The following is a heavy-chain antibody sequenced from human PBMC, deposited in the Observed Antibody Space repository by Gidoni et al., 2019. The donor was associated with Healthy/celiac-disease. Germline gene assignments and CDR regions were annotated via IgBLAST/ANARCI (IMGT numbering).Heavy chain of an antibody. D-gene: IGHD3-22*01. Sequence: EVQLVESGGGLVKPGGSLRLSCAASGFTFSDYGMNWVRQVPGKGLEWVSSISSSSSYIYYADSVKGRFTISRDNAKNSLYLQMNSLRAEDTAVYYCAREGVGYDSSGHLDYWGQGTLVTVSS. V-gene: IGHV3-21*01. CDR2: ISSSSSYI. CDR1: GFTFSDYG. J-gene: IGHJ4*02. CDR3: AREGVGYDSSGHLDY.